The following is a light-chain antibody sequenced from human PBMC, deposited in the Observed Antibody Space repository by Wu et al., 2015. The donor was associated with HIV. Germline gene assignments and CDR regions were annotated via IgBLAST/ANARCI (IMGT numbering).Light chain of an antibody. CDR3: QQYDNRPPWT. J-gene: IGKJ1*01. V-gene: IGKV3-15*01. CDR1: QSVSSN. Sequence: EILMTQSPATLSVSPGERATLSCRASQSVSSNLAWYQQKPGQAPRLLIYGASTRATGITARFSGSGSGTEFTLTISSLQSEDFAIYYCQQYDNRPPWTFGQGTKV. CDR2: GAS.